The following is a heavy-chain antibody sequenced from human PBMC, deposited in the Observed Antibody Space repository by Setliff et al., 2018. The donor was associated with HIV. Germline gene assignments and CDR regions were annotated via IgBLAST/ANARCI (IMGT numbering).Heavy chain of an antibody. Sequence: KPSETLSLTCTVSGGSISSGGYYWSWIRQHPGKGLEWIGYIYYSGSTYYNPSLKSRVTISVDTSKDQFSLKLSSVTAADTAVYYCARETVVTPAGHYYYMDVWGKGTTGTVS. J-gene: IGHJ6*03. D-gene: IGHD2-21*02. CDR2: IYYSGST. V-gene: IGHV4-31*03. CDR3: ARETVVTPAGHYYYMDV. CDR1: GGSISSGGYY.